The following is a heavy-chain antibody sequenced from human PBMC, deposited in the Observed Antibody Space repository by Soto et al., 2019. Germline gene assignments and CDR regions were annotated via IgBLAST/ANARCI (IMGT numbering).Heavy chain of an antibody. CDR1: GYTFTSYG. CDR3: ARDQGSSGWYRGAFDI. J-gene: IGHJ3*02. CDR2: ISAYNGNT. Sequence: ASVKVSCKASGYTFTSYGIGWVRQAPGQGLEWMGWISAYNGNTNYAQKLQGRVTMTTDTSTSTAYMELRSLRSDDTAVYYCARDQGSSGWYRGAFDIWGQGTMVTVSS. D-gene: IGHD6-19*01. V-gene: IGHV1-18*01.